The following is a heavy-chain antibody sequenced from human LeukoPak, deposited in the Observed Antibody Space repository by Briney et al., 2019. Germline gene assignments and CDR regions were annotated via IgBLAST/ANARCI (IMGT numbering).Heavy chain of an antibody. J-gene: IGHJ6*03. D-gene: IGHD2-2*01. V-gene: IGHV4-39*07. CDR2: ISYSGNT. CDR1: GASISTTGYF. CDR3: ARASHYSMDV. Sequence: SETLSLTCSVSGASISTTGYFWGWVRQPPGKGLEWIGTISYSGNTYYNPSLKSRVIISVDTSKNQFSLGLSSVTAADTAVHYCARASHYSMDVWGKGTTVTVSS.